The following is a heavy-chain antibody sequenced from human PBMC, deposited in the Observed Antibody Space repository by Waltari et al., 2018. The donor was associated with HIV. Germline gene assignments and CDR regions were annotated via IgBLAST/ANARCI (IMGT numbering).Heavy chain of an antibody. CDR2: INPNSGGT. Sequence: QVQLVQSGAEVTTPGASVKVSCTASGYTFTGSYMHWVRQAPGQGLEWMGWINPNSGGTNYAQKFQGRVTMTRDTSISTAYMELSRLRSDDTAVYYCARDRARTTDYYYYGMDVWGQGTTVTVSS. CDR1: GYTFTGSY. V-gene: IGHV1-2*02. CDR3: ARDRARTTDYYYYGMDV. J-gene: IGHJ6*02. D-gene: IGHD1-7*01.